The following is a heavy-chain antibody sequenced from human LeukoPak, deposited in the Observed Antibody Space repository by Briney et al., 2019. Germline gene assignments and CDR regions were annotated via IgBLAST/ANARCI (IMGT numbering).Heavy chain of an antibody. CDR3: ARDQTLQLWNLTFDY. CDR1: GGTFSSYA. J-gene: IGHJ4*02. CDR2: IIPTFGTA. D-gene: IGHD5-18*01. V-gene: IGHV1-69*05. Sequence: SVKVSCKASGGTFSSYAISWVRQAPGQGLEWMGRIIPTFGTANYAQKFQGRVTITTDESTSTAHMELSSLRSEDTAVYYCARDQTLQLWNLTFDYWGQGTLVTVSS.